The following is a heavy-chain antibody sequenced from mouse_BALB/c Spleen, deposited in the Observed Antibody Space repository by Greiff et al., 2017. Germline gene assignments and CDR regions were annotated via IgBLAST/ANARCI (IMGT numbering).Heavy chain of an antibody. J-gene: IGHJ2*01. CDR3: ARDGY. V-gene: IGHV3-2*02. D-gene: IGHD2-3*01. CDR1: GYSITSDYA. Sequence: EVQLVESGPGLVKPSQSLSLTCTVTGYSITSDYAWNWIRQFPGNKLEWMGYISYSGSTSYNPSLKSRISITRDTSKNQCFLQLNSVTTEDTARYYCARDGYWGQGTTLTVSS. CDR2: ISYSGST.